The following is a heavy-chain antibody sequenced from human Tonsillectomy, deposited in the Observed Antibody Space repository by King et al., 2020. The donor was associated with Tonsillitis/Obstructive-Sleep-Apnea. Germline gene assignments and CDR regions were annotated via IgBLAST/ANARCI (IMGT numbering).Heavy chain of an antibody. CDR1: GFTFSNAW. CDR2: IKSKTDGGTT. J-gene: IGHJ4*02. Sequence: VQLVESGGGLVKPGGSLRLSCAASGFTFSNAWMSWVRQAPGKGLEWVGRIKSKTDGGTTDYAAPVKGRFTISRDDSKNTLDLQMNSLKTEDTAVYYCTLLWVELRPFDYWGQGTLVTVSS. V-gene: IGHV3-15*01. D-gene: IGHD1-7*01. CDR3: TLLWVELRPFDY.